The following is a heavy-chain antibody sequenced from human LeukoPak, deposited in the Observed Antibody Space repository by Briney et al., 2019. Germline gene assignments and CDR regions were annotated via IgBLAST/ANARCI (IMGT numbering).Heavy chain of an antibody. V-gene: IGHV3-23*01. CDR2: IRESGSST. CDR1: GFTFSNYA. J-gene: IGHJ4*02. CDR3: ARGISNSEF. Sequence: PGGSLRLSCAVSGFTFSNYAMSWVRQAPGKGLEWVSAIRESGSSTYYTDSVKGRFTIPRDNSKNTLYLQMDSLRAEDTAVYYCARGISNSEFWGQGTLVTVSS. D-gene: IGHD4-4*01.